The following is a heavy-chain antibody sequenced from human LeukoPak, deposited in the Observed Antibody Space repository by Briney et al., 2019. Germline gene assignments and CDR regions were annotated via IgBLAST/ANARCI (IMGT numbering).Heavy chain of an antibody. Sequence: SETLSLTCAVSGGSISSGGYSWSWIRQPPGKGLEWIGYIYRSGSTYYNPSLKSRVTISVDRSKNQFSLKLSSVTAADTAVYYCARVGSSSWYRYFDYWGQGTLVTVSS. CDR1: GGSISSGGYS. D-gene: IGHD6-13*01. CDR2: IYRSGST. J-gene: IGHJ4*02. CDR3: ARVGSSSWYRYFDY. V-gene: IGHV4-30-2*01.